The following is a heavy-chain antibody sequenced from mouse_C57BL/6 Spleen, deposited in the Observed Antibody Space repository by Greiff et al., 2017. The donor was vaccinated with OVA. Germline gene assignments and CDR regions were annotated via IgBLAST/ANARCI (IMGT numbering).Heavy chain of an antibody. CDR2: ISSGSSTI. CDR1: GFTFSDYG. D-gene: IGHD1-1*01. J-gene: IGHJ3*01. V-gene: IGHV5-17*01. Sequence: DVKLVESGGGLVKPGGSLKLSCAASGFTFSDYGMHWVRQAPEQGLEWVAYISSGSSTIYYADTVKGRFTFSTDNAKNTLFLPMTSLRSEETAMYYCARGFITAVVASVAYWGQGTLVTVSA. CDR3: ARGFITAVVASVAY.